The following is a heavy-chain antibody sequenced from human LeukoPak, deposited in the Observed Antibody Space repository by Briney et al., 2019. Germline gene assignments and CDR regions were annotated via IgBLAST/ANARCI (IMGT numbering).Heavy chain of an antibody. CDR1: GFTLSNYW. CDR2: IKQDGSEK. V-gene: IGHV3-7*01. J-gene: IGHJ4*02. D-gene: IGHD1-1*01. Sequence: GGSLRLSCAASGFTLSNYWMSWIRQVPGKGPEWVANIKQDGSEKYYVDSVKGRFTISRDNAKNSLYLQMDTLRAEDTAVYYTRSNFDYWGQGTLVTVSS. CDR3: RSNFDY.